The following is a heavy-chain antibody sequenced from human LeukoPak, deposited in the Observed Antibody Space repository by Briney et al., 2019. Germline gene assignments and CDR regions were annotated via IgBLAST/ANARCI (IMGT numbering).Heavy chain of an antibody. CDR1: GGTFSSYS. J-gene: IGHJ6*03. CDR2: IMPLFNTA. CDR3: ARVDRYHYYLDV. V-gene: IGHV1-69*05. Sequence: ASVTVSCMASGGTFSSYSITWVRQAPGQGLEWMGGIMPLFNTANYAQQFQGRVTITTDESTSTAYMELSSLRFEDTAMYYCARVDRYHYYLDVWGKGTTVTVSS.